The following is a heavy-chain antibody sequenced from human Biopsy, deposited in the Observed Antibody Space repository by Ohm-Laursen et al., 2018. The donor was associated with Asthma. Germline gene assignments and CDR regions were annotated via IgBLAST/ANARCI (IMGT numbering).Heavy chain of an antibody. CDR2: IKHDGTEK. V-gene: IGHV3-7*01. CDR1: RGSLRVYV. Sequence: GTLSLTCGVYRGSLRVYVWSWIRQPPGKGLEWVANIKHDGTEKNHVDSLKGRFTISRDNAKNSLYLQMNSLRAEDTAVYYCARTFHFWSPYHAEHYQLWGQGTLVTVPS. J-gene: IGHJ1*01. D-gene: IGHD3-3*02. CDR3: ARTFHFWSPYHAEHYQL.